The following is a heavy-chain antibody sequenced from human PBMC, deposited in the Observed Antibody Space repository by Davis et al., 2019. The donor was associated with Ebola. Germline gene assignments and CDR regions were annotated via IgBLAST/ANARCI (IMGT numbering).Heavy chain of an antibody. Sequence: SVKVSCKTSGGTFSNYVITWVRQAPGQGLEWMGRIIPILGIANYAQKFQGRVTITADRSTSTAFMELSSLKSEDTAVYYCARAPSVVTTYYFDYWGQGTLVTVSS. D-gene: IGHD4-23*01. V-gene: IGHV1-69*04. CDR1: GGTFSNYV. CDR3: ARAPSVVTTYYFDY. J-gene: IGHJ4*02. CDR2: IIPILGIA.